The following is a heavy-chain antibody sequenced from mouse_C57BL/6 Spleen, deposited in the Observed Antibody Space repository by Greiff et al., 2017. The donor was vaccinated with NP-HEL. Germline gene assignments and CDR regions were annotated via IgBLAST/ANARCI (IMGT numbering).Heavy chain of an antibody. CDR3: ARGLSYYFDY. V-gene: IGHV1-69*01. Sequence: VKLQQPGAELVMPGASVKLSCKASGYTFTSYWMHWVKQRPGQGLEWIGEIDPSDSYTNYNQKFKGKSTLTVDKSSSTAYMQLSSLTSEDSAVYYCARGLSYYFDYWGQGTTLTVSS. D-gene: IGHD3-1*01. CDR2: IDPSDSYT. CDR1: GYTFTSYW. J-gene: IGHJ2*01.